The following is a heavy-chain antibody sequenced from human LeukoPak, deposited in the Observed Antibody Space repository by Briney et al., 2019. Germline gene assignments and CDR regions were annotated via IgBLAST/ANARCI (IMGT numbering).Heavy chain of an antibody. CDR3: ARALCTSCYSGVWGY. Sequence: GGSLRLSCAASGFTFSRYSLNWVRQAPGKGLEWVSYITSSGSTIYYADSVKGRFAISRDNAKNSLYLQMNSLRAEDTAVYYCARALCTSCYSGVWGYWGQGTLATVSS. CDR2: ITSSGSTI. V-gene: IGHV3-48*04. CDR1: GFTFSRYS. J-gene: IGHJ4*02. D-gene: IGHD2-2*02.